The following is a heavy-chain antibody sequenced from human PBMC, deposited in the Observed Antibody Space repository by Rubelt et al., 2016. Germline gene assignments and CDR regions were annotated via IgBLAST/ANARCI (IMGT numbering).Heavy chain of an antibody. CDR1: GFTFSSYA. CDR2: ISGGGDST. J-gene: IGHJ6*02. CDR3: AKDVWEAIVVVPAFYYYGMDV. V-gene: IGHV3-23*01. D-gene: IGHD2-2*01. Sequence: EVQLLESGGGLVQPGGSLRLSCAASGFTFSSYAMTWVRQAPGKGLEWVSVISGGGDSTYYADSVKGRFTISRDSSKNTLYLQMNGLRAEDTAVYYCAKDVWEAIVVVPAFYYYGMDVWGQGTTVTVSS.